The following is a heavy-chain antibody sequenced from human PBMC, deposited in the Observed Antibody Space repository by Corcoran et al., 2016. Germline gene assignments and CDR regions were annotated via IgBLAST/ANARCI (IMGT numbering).Heavy chain of an antibody. CDR3: ARLLYDFWNAYSTFDF. D-gene: IGHD3-3*01. J-gene: IGHJ3*01. CDR1: GGSISSSRDY. CDR2: IYYSGST. Sequence: QLQLQESGPGLVKPSETLSLTCTVSGGSISSSRDYWGWIRQPPGKGLEWIGSIYYSGSTYYNPSLKSRVSISIDKSNNQFSLKLSSVTAADTAVYYCARLLYDFWNAYSTFDFWGQGTMVTVSS. V-gene: IGHV4-39*07.